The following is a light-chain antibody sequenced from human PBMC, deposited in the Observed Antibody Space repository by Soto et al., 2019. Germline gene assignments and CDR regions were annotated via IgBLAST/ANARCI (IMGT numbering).Light chain of an antibody. CDR1: SSDVGDYNY. J-gene: IGLJ3*02. CDR2: DVS. V-gene: IGLV2-11*01. Sequence: QSALTQPRSVSGSPGQSVTISCTGTSSDVGDYNYVSWYEQRPGKAPKVMIYDVSRRPSGVPDRFSGSKSGNTASLTISGLQAEDEADYYCCSYAGIYTWVFGGGTKLTVL. CDR3: CSYAGIYTWV.